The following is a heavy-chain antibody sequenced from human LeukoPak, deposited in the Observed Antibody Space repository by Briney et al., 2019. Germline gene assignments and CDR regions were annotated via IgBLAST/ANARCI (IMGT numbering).Heavy chain of an antibody. J-gene: IGHJ4*02. V-gene: IGHV3-64*01. CDR1: GFPFSSYA. Sequence: GSLRLSCAASGFPFSSYAMQWVRQAPGKGPEYFSGISSNGGSTFYANSVKGRFTISRDNSKNTLYLQMNNLRGEDTAVYYCASSNPAGSSWRPFDNWGQGTLVTVSS. CDR2: ISSNGGST. CDR3: ASSNPAGSSWRPFDN. D-gene: IGHD6-13*01.